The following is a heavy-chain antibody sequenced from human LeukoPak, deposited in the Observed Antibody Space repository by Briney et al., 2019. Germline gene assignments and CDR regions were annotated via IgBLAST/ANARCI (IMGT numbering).Heavy chain of an antibody. D-gene: IGHD2-21*01. V-gene: IGHV1-2*02. Sequence: GASVKVSCKASGYTFTGYYMHWVRQAPGQGLEWMGWINPNSGGTNYAQKFQGRATMTRDTSTSTAYMELSRLRSDDTAVYYCARVEGPYCGGDCYEAAFDIWGQGTMVTVSS. J-gene: IGHJ3*02. CDR2: INPNSGGT. CDR1: GYTFTGYY. CDR3: ARVEGPYCGGDCYEAAFDI.